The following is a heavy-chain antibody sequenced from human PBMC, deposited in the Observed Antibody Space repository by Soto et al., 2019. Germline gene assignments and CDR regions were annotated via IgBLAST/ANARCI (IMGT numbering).Heavy chain of an antibody. CDR1: GFTFSSYG. CDR2: IWYDGSNK. V-gene: IGHV3-33*01. Sequence: GGSLRLSCAASGFTFSSYGMHWVRQAPGKGLEWVAVIWYDGSNKYYADSVKGRFTISRDNSKNTLYLQMNSLRAEDTAVYYCARVPCSSTSYYYYYYGMDVWGQGTTVTVSS. D-gene: IGHD2-2*01. CDR3: ARVPCSSTSYYYYYYGMDV. J-gene: IGHJ6*02.